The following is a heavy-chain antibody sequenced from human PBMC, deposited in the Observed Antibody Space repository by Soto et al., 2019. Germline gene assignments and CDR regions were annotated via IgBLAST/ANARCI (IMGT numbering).Heavy chain of an antibody. D-gene: IGHD6-13*01. CDR2: TYYSGST. CDR3: STKASYECCSWYVFDY. V-gene: IGHV4-39*06. J-gene: IGHJ4*02. CDR1: GFSFSSIGYY. Sequence: SAGTLSLSCVVSGFSFSSIGYYWGWLRPRPGKGLEWIGSTYYSGSTYYNPSHKSRATITVNTTKNQFPLKLSFVTAADTAVHNRSTKASYECCSWYVFDYWGLGTLVTVSS.